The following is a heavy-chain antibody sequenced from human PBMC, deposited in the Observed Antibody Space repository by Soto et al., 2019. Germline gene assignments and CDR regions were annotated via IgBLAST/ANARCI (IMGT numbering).Heavy chain of an antibody. CDR1: GGSISSYY. CDR2: IYYSGST. D-gene: IGHD2-15*01. Sequence: SETLSLTCTVSGGSISSYYWSWIRQPPGKGLELIGYIYYSGSTNYNPSLKSRVTISVDTSKNQFSLKLSSVTAADTAVYYCAKGRYCSGGSCYSYYYYYMDVWGKGTTVTVSS. J-gene: IGHJ6*03. CDR3: AKGRYCSGGSCYSYYYYYMDV. V-gene: IGHV4-59*08.